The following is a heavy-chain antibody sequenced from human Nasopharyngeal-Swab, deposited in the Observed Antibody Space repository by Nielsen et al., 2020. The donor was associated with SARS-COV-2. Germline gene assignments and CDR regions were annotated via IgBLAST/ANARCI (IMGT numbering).Heavy chain of an antibody. J-gene: IGHJ4*02. Sequence: ASVKVSCKASGYTFTSYGISWVRQAPGQGLEWMGWISAYNGNTNYAQKLQGRVTMTTDTSTSTAYMELRSLRSDDTAVYYCARVPELGLSKIWFGYSGYDFSPHFDYWGQGTLVTVSS. V-gene: IGHV1-18*04. CDR2: ISAYNGNT. CDR3: ARVPELGLSKIWFGYSGYDFSPHFDY. D-gene: IGHD5-12*01. CDR1: GYTFTSYG.